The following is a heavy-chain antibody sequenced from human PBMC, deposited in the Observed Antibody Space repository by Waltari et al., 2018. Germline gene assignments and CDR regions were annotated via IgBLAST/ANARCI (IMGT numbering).Heavy chain of an antibody. CDR2: ISSSGSTI. J-gene: IGHJ4*02. CDR3: ARVMEQLVFPGVDY. CDR1: GFTFSSYE. Sequence: EVQLVESGGGLVQPGGSLRLSCAASGFTFSSYEMNWVRQAPGKGLEWVSYISSSGSTIYYADSVKGRVTISRDNAKNSLYLQMNSLRAEDTAVYYCARVMEQLVFPGVDYWGQGTLVTVSS. D-gene: IGHD6-6*01. V-gene: IGHV3-48*03.